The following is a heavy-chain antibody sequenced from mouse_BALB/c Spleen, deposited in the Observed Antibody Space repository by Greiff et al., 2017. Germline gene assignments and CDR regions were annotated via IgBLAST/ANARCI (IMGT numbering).Heavy chain of an antibody. CDR1: GFSLTSYG. CDR2: IWSDGST. D-gene: IGHD2-1*01. J-gene: IGHJ1*01. CDR3: ARHYYGNYAYFDV. Sequence: QVQLKQSGPDLVAPSQSLSITCTVSGFSLTSYGVHWVRQPPGKGLEWLVVIWSDGSTTYNSALKSRLSISKDNSKSQVFLEMNSLQTDDTAMYYCARHYYGNYAYFDVWGAGTTVTVSS. V-gene: IGHV2-6-2*01.